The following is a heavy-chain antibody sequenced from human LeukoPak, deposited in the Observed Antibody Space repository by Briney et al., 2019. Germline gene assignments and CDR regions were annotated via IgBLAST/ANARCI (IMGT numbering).Heavy chain of an antibody. CDR2: FDPEDGET. CDR1: GYTLTELS. D-gene: IGHD3-9*01. J-gene: IGHJ5*02. Sequence: GASVKVSCKVSGYTLTELSMHWVRQAPGKGLEWMGGFDPEDGETIYAQKFQGRVAMTTDTSTSTAYMELRSLRSDDTAVYYCARDSGYDILTGYYFNWFDPWGQGTLVTVSS. V-gene: IGHV1-24*01. CDR3: ARDSGYDILTGYYFNWFDP.